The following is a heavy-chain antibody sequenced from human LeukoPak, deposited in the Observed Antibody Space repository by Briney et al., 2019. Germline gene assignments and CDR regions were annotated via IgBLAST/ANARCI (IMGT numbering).Heavy chain of an antibody. V-gene: IGHV3-21*04. CDR1: GFTFSSYS. J-gene: IGHJ4*02. CDR3: AKEQYYDFWSGHRGLSAGPADY. D-gene: IGHD3-3*01. CDR2: ISSSSSYI. Sequence: GGSLRLSCAASGFTFSSYSMNWVRQAPGKGLEWISSISSSSSYIYYADSVKGRFNISRDNDKNSLYLQMNSLRAEDTAVYYCAKEQYYDFWSGHRGLSAGPADYWGQGTLVTVSS.